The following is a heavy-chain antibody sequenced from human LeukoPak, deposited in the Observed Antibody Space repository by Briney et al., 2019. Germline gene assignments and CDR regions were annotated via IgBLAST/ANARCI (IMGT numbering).Heavy chain of an antibody. J-gene: IGHJ5*02. Sequence: SETLSLTCTVSGGSISSSSYYWGWIRQPPGKGLEWIGCIYYSGNTYYNPSLKSRVTISVDTSKNQFSLKLSSVTAADTAVYYCARHEYYYDSSGYTAHWFDPWGQGTLVTVSS. V-gene: IGHV4-39*01. CDR3: ARHEYYYDSSGYTAHWFDP. CDR1: GGSISSSSYY. D-gene: IGHD3-22*01. CDR2: IYYSGNT.